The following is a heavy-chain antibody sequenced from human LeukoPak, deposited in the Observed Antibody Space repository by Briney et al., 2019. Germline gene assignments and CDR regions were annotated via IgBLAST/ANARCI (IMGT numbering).Heavy chain of an antibody. CDR3: ATDRATQYFDY. V-gene: IGHV3-33*01. CDR1: GITFRNYG. Sequence: GGSLRLSCAASGITFRNYGMHWVRQAPGKGLEWVAVIWYDGSNKDYADSVKGRFTVSRNNSRNTLFLQMNSLRVEDTAVYYCATDRATQYFDYWGQGTLVSVPS. D-gene: IGHD2-15*01. J-gene: IGHJ4*02. CDR2: IWYDGSNK.